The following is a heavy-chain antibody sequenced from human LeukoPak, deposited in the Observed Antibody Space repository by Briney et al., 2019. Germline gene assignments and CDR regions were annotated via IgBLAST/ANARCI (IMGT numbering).Heavy chain of an antibody. J-gene: IGHJ4*02. D-gene: IGHD5-24*01. V-gene: IGHV3-7*01. Sequence: GGSLRLSCAASGFTFSNYWMTWVRQAPGKGLEWVANINQDGSEKYYVDSVKGRFTISRDNAKNSLYLQMNSLRDEDTAVYSCARDGVRDGLYFDRWGQGTLVTVSS. CDR1: GFTFSNYW. CDR2: INQDGSEK. CDR3: ARDGVRDGLYFDR.